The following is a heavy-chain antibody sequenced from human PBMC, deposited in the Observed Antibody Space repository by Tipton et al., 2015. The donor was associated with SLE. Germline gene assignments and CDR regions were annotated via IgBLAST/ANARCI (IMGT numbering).Heavy chain of an antibody. D-gene: IGHD3/OR15-3a*01. CDR1: GFTFSSYW. Sequence: SLRLSCAASGFTFSSYWMSWVRQAPGKGLEWVANIKQDGSEKYYVDSVKGRFTISGDNAKNSLYLQMNSLRAEDTAVDYCASLIFGTLLVWGQRPMVTVSS. CDR2: IKQDGSEK. CDR3: ASLIFGTLLV. V-gene: IGHV3-7*01. J-gene: IGHJ3*01.